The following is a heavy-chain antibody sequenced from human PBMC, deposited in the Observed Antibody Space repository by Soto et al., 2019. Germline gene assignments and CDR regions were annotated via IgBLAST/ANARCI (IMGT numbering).Heavy chain of an antibody. V-gene: IGHV1-18*04. CDR3: ARGTMVRGVINYFDY. J-gene: IGHJ4*02. CDR2: ISAYNGNT. Sequence: ASVKVSCKSSGYTFTSYRISWVRQAPGQGLEWMGWISAYNGNTNYAQKLQGRVTMTTDTSTSTGYMERRSLRSDDTAVYYCARGTMVRGVINYFDYWGLGKLVTVS. CDR1: GYTFTSYR. D-gene: IGHD3-10*01.